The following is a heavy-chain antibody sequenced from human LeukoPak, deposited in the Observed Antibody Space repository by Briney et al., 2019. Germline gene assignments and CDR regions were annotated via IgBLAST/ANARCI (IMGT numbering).Heavy chain of an antibody. CDR2: ISGMGGST. V-gene: IGHV3-23*01. CDR1: GFSFSIDA. CDR3: AKDPEWELPHYFVY. J-gene: IGHJ4*02. Sequence: GGSLRLSCAASGFSFSIDAMSWVRHAPGKGLGWGSAISGMGGSTYYADSMKGRFTISRDNPKNTLYLQMNSLRAEDTAVYYCAKDPEWELPHYFVYWGQGPLVTVSS. D-gene: IGHD1-26*01.